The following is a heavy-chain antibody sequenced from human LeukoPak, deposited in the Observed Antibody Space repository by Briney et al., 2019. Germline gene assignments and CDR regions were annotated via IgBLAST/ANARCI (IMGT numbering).Heavy chain of an antibody. J-gene: IGHJ4*02. D-gene: IGHD6-6*01. CDR1: GFTFSSYW. V-gene: IGHV3-23*01. CDR3: ACNRTAARHFDY. CDR2: ISGSGGST. Sequence: GGSLRLSCAASGFTFSSYWMSWVRQAPGKGLEWVSAISGSGGSTYYADSVKGRFTISRDNSKNTLYLQMNSLRAEDTAVYYCACNRTAARHFDYWGQGTLVTVSS.